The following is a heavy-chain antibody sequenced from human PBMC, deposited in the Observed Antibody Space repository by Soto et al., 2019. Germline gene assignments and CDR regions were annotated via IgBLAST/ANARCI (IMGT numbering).Heavy chain of an antibody. Sequence: SETLSLTCTVSGGSISSSSYYWGWIRQPPGKGLEWIGSIYYSGSTYYNPSLKSRVTISVDTSKNQFSLKLSSVTAADTAVYYCARSFQRDFWSGYQARNFDYWGQGTLVTVSS. CDR3: ARSFQRDFWSGYQARNFDY. CDR2: IYYSGST. J-gene: IGHJ4*02. D-gene: IGHD3-3*01. CDR1: GGSISSSSYY. V-gene: IGHV4-39*01.